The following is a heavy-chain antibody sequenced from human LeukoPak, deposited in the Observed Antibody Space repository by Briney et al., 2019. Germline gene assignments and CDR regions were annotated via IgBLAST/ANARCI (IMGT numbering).Heavy chain of an antibody. D-gene: IGHD2-2*01. V-gene: IGHV4-4*02. J-gene: IGHJ5*02. CDR2: IYHSGST. Sequence: SETLSLTCAVTGGSISSSNWWSWVRQPPGKGLEWIGEIYHSGSTNYNPSFKSRVTISADKSKNQFSLNLSSVTAADTAVYYCARQGPPAATWFDPWGQGTLVTVSS. CDR3: ARQGPPAATWFDP. CDR1: GGSISSSNW.